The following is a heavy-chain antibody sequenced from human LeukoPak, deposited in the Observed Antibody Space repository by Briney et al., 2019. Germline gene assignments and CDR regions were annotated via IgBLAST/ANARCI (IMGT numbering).Heavy chain of an antibody. J-gene: IGHJ4*02. CDR1: GFTVSSIY. D-gene: IGHD6-13*01. CDR2: IYSGGST. CDR3: AGAAAGEGHLDY. V-gene: IGHV3-66*02. Sequence: GGSLRLSCAASGFTVSSIYMSWVRQAPGKGLEWVSVIYSGGSTYYADSVKGRFTISRDNSKNTLYLQMNGLRAEDTAVYYCAGAAAGEGHLDYWGQGTLVTVSS.